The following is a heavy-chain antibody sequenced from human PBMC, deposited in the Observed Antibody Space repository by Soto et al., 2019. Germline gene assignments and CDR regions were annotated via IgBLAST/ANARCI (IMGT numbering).Heavy chain of an antibody. Sequence: QEQLVESGGGVVQPGRSLRLSCAASGFTFSSYGMHWVRQAPGKGLEWVAVISYDGSNKYYADSVKGRFTISRDNSKNTLYLQMNSLRAEDTAVYYCAKGGRWANWFDPWGQGTLVTVSS. CDR3: AKGGRWANWFDP. J-gene: IGHJ5*02. CDR2: ISYDGSNK. D-gene: IGHD1-26*01. V-gene: IGHV3-30*18. CDR1: GFTFSSYG.